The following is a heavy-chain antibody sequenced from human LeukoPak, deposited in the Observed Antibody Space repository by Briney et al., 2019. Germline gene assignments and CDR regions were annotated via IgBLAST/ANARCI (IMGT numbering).Heavy chain of an antibody. CDR1: GFTFSKYW. J-gene: IGHJ6*02. CDR3: AGEEGGLDV. CDR2: IKTDGSYT. V-gene: IGHV3-74*01. Sequence: GGSLRLSCAASGFTFSKYWMHWVRQAPGKGLVWVSRIKTDGSYTSYADSVKGRFTISRDNAKSTLYLQMNGLRGEDTAVYYCAGEEGGLDVWGQGTTVTVSS.